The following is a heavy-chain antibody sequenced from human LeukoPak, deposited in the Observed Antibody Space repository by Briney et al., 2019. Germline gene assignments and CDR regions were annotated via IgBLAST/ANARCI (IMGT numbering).Heavy chain of an antibody. CDR3: ARDITNLLNWFDP. CDR1: GFTFSDYY. D-gene: IGHD1-14*01. Sequence: GGSLRLSCAASGFTFSDYYMSWIRQAPGKGLEWVSYISSSGSTIYYADSVKGRFTISRDNAKNSLYLQMHSLTAEDTAVYYCARDITNLLNWFDPWGQGTLSPSPQ. V-gene: IGHV3-11*01. CDR2: ISSSGSTI. J-gene: IGHJ5*02.